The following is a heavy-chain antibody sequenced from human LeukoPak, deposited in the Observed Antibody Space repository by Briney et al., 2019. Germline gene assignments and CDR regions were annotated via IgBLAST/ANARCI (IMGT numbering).Heavy chain of an antibody. CDR3: ARGMYYYGSGSSFDN. CDR1: GFTFSSYN. J-gene: IGHJ4*02. V-gene: IGHV3-21*01. D-gene: IGHD3-10*01. Sequence: PGGSLRLSGAASGFTFSSYNMNWVRQAPGKWLEWVSSISSSSSYIYYADSVKGRFTISRDNAKNSLYLQMNSLRAEDTAVYYCARGMYYYGSGSSFDNWGQGTLVTVSS. CDR2: ISSSSSYI.